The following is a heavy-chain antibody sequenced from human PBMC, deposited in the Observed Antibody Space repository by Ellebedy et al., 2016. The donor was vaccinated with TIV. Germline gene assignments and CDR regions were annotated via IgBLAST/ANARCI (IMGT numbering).Heavy chain of an antibody. CDR2: ISGSGGST. CDR1: GFTFSSYA. V-gene: IGHV3-23*01. CDR3: ARGGWYCSGGSCYHSEY. D-gene: IGHD2-15*01. Sequence: GGSLRLSCAASGFTFSSYAMSWVRQAPGKGLEWVSAISGSGGSTYYADSVKGRFTISRDNSKNTLYLQMNSLRAEDTAVYYCARGGWYCSGGSCYHSEYWGQGTLVTVSS. J-gene: IGHJ4*02.